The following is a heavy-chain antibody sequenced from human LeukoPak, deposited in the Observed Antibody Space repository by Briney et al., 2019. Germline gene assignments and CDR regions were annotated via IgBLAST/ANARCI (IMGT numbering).Heavy chain of an antibody. J-gene: IGHJ4*02. CDR2: ISDSGSST. D-gene: IGHD5-18*01. Sequence: GGSLRLSCAVSGFTFTTYGMSWVRQPPGKGLEWVTAISDSGSSTYYADSVKGRFTISRDNSKNTLYLQMSSLRVEDTAVYYCAKNIQIWNFDSWGQGTLVTVSS. CDR3: AKNIQIWNFDS. CDR1: GFTFTTYG. V-gene: IGHV3-23*01.